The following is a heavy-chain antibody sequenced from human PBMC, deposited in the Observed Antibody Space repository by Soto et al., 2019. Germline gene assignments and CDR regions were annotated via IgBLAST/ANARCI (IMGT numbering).Heavy chain of an antibody. Sequence: ASVKVSCKASGYTFTGYYMHWVRQAPGQGLEWMGWINPNSGGTNYAQKFQGRVTMTRDTSISTAYMELSRLRSDDTAVYYCAGDLSSSPQTPNWFDPWGQGTLVTVSS. J-gene: IGHJ5*02. CDR1: GYTFTGYY. D-gene: IGHD6-6*01. V-gene: IGHV1-2*02. CDR2: INPNSGGT. CDR3: AGDLSSSPQTPNWFDP.